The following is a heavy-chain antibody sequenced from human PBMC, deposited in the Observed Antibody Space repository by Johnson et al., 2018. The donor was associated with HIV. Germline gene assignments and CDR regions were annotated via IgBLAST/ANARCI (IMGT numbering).Heavy chain of an antibody. V-gene: IGHV3-30*18. CDR3: AKGGKYSSHRDDGFDV. Sequence: QEQLVESGGGVVQPGKSLRLSCAASQFTFSNFGMHWVRQAPGKGLEWVAGISFAGTKNYYAESVKGRFTISRDNSKNTVYLQMHSLRAEDTAVDYCAKGGKYSSHRDDGFDVWGQGTMVTVSS. J-gene: IGHJ3*01. D-gene: IGHD6-6*01. CDR2: ISFAGTKN. CDR1: QFTFSNFG.